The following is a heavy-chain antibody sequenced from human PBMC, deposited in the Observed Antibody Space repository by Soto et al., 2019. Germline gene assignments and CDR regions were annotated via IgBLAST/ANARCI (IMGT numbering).Heavy chain of an antibody. D-gene: IGHD3-10*01. CDR3: ELFSRYYYYYGMDV. V-gene: IGHV1-69*19. CDR2: IIPSFGTA. J-gene: IGHJ6*02. CDR1: GGTFSSYA. Sequence: QVQLVQSGAEVKKPGSSVKVSCKASGGTFSSYAISWVRQAPGQGLEWMGWIIPSFGTANYAQKFQGRVTITADESTSTAYKELSSLRSEDTAVYYCELFSRYYYYYGMDVWGQGTTVNVSS.